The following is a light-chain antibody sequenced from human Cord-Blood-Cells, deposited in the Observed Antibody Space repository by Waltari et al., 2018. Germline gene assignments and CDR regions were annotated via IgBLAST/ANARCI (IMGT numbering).Light chain of an antibody. V-gene: IGKV4-1*01. CDR1: QSVLYSSNNKNY. J-gene: IGKJ2*01. CDR3: QQYYSTPYT. Sequence: DIVMTQSPDSLAVSLGERATINCKSSQSVLYSSNNKNYLAWYQQKPGQPPKLLIYWAYTREAGVPDRFGGSGSGTDFNLTISSLQAEDVAVYYCQQYYSTPYTFGQGTKLEIK. CDR2: WAY.